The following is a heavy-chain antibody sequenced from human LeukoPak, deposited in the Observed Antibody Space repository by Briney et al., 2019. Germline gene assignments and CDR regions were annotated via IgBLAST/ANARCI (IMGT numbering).Heavy chain of an antibody. V-gene: IGHV3-21*01. CDR3: ARAYHDFWSGYPLGDYYYMDV. J-gene: IGHJ6*03. CDR1: GFTFSSYS. D-gene: IGHD3-3*01. Sequence: GGSLRLSCAASGFTFSSYSMNWVRQAPGKGLEWVSSISSSSNYIYYADSVKGRFTISRDNAKNSLYLQMNSLRAEDTAVYYCARAYHDFWSGYPLGDYYYMDVWGKGTTVTVSS. CDR2: ISSSSNYI.